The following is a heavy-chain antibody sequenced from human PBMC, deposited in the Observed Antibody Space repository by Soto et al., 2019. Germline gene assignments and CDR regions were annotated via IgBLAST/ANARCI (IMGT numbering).Heavy chain of an antibody. Sequence: GESLKISCKGSGYSFTSYWISWVRQMPGKGLEWMGRIDPSDSYTNYRPSFQGHVTISADKSISTAYLQWSSLKASDTAMYYCASLAYYDFWSGYYTGYDYYGMDVWGQGTTVTVSS. CDR2: IDPSDSYT. CDR3: ASLAYYDFWSGYYTGYDYYGMDV. V-gene: IGHV5-10-1*01. CDR1: GYSFTSYW. D-gene: IGHD3-3*01. J-gene: IGHJ6*02.